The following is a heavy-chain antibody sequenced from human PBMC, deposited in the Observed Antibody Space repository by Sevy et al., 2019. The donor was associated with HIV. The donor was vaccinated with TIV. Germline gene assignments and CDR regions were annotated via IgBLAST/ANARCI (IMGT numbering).Heavy chain of an antibody. Sequence: GGSLTLSCTASGFTFGDYCMSWVRQAPGKGLEWVAFLKSDVYGGTVDHAATVRGRFVISRDDSKTIAYLQMNDLKTEDTGVYYCTRWQAAQSIFDYWGQGALVTVSS. D-gene: IGHD6-13*01. V-gene: IGHV3-49*04. CDR1: GFTFGDYC. J-gene: IGHJ4*02. CDR3: TRWQAAQSIFDY. CDR2: LKSDVYGGTV.